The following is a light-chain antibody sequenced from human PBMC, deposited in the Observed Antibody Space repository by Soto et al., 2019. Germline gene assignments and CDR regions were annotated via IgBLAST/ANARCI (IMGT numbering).Light chain of an antibody. CDR1: QSVSSR. J-gene: IGKJ1*01. V-gene: IGKV3D-15*01. CDR3: RQYNNWPRT. Sequence: EIVMTQSPGTLSLSPGERATLSCRASQSVSSRLAWYQQKPGQAPRLLISGASSRATGIPDRFSGSGFGTDFTLTISRLEPEDFAVYYCRQYNNWPRTLGQGTKVDIK. CDR2: GAS.